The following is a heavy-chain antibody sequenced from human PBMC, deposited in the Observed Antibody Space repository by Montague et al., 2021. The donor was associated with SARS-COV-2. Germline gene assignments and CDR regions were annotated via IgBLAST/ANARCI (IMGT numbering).Heavy chain of an antibody. V-gene: IGHV4-34*01. D-gene: IGHD6-19*01. CDR1: GGSFSGCY. J-gene: IGHJ4*02. CDR2: INHSGST. Sequence: SETLSLTCAVYGGSFSGCYWSWIRQPPGKGLEWIGEINHSGSTNYNPPLKSRVTISVDTSKNQFSLKLSSVTAADTAVYYCARGSRQWLVRPPHYYYFDYWGQGTLVAVSS. CDR3: ARGSRQWLVRPPHYYYFDY.